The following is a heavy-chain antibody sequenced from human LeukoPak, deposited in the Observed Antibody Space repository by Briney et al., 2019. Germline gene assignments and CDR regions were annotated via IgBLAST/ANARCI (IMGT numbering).Heavy chain of an antibody. D-gene: IGHD3-10*01. CDR2: IYYSGST. CDR1: GGSISSSSFY. J-gene: IGHJ5*02. V-gene: IGHV4-39*01. Sequence: SETLSLTCTVSGGSISSSSFYWGWIRPSPGKGLKWIGSIYYSGSTYYNPSLQSCLTIFVDTSKNQLSLKLSSVTAADTAVYYCARNVSLVWGRRGWFDHWGQGTLVTVSS. CDR3: ARNVSLVWGRRGWFDH.